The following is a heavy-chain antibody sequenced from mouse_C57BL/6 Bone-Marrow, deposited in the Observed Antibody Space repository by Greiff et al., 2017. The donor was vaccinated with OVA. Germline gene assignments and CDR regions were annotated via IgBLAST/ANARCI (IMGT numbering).Heavy chain of an antibody. CDR1: GFSFTSYG. D-gene: IGHD1-1*01. Sequence: QVQLKQSGPGLVQPSQSLSITCTVSGFSFTSYGVHWVRQSPGKGLEWLGVIWRGGSTDSNAAFMSRLSITKDNSKSQVFFKMNSLQADDTAIYYCAKNWDTTVVARGGDWYFDVWGTGTTVTVSS. CDR2: IWRGGST. V-gene: IGHV2-5*01. J-gene: IGHJ1*03. CDR3: AKNWDTTVVARGGDWYFDV.